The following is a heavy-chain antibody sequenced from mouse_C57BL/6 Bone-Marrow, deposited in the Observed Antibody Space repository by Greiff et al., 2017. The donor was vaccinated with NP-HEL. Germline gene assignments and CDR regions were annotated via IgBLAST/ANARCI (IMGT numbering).Heavy chain of an antibody. CDR2: INPYNGGT. CDR3: AREKLGRGFAY. CDR1: GYTFTDYY. V-gene: IGHV1-19*01. Sequence: VQLQQSGPVLVKPGASVKMSCKASGYTFTDYYMNWVKQSHGKSLEWIGVINPYNGGTSYNQKFKGKATLTVDKSSSTAYMELNSLTSEYSAVYDCAREKLGRGFAYWGQGTLVTVSA. D-gene: IGHD4-1*01. J-gene: IGHJ3*01.